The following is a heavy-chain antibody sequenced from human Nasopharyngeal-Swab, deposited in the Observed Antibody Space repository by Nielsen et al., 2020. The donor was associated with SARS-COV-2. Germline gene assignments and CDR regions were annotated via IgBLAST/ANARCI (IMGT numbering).Heavy chain of an antibody. V-gene: IGHV3-48*01. Sequence: GGSLRLSCAASEFTFSSYSMNWVRQAPGKGLEWVLYISSSSSTIYYADSVKGRFTISRDNAKNSLYLQMNSLRAEDTALYYCVKGGYLHDYINYGDWFDPWGLGTLVTVSS. J-gene: IGHJ5*02. CDR1: EFTFSSYS. CDR3: VKGGYLHDYINYGDWFDP. CDR2: ISSSSSTI. D-gene: IGHD4-11*01.